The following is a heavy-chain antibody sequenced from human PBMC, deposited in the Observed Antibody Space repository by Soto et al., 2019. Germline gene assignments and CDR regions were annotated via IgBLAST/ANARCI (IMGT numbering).Heavy chain of an antibody. J-gene: IGHJ4*02. CDR1: GDSVSSNSAA. CDR3: VRWNANSLGFDY. Sequence: SQTLSLTCAISGDSVSSNSAAWNWIRQSPSRGLEWLGRTYFRSKWYNDYAVSVKSRIIINPDTSKNQVSLQLNSVTPEDTAVYYCVRWNANSLGFDYWGQGNLVTVSS. CDR2: TYFRSKWYN. V-gene: IGHV6-1*01. D-gene: IGHD3-16*01.